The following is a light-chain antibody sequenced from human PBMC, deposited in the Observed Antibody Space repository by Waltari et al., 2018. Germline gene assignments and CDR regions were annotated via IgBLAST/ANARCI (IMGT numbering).Light chain of an antibody. CDR2: DAS. CDR3: QQRNGWPPMYT. V-gene: IGKV3-11*01. J-gene: IGKJ2*01. Sequence: EIVLTQSPATLSLSPGERVTLSCRASQSISNFLAWYQQRPGQAPRLLMYDASKRAIGIPARFSGSGSGTDFTLTNSSLEPEDSGIYYCQQRNGWPPMYTFGQGTKLEIK. CDR1: QSISNF.